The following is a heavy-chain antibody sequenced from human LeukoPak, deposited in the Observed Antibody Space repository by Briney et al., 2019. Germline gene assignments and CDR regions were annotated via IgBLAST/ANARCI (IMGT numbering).Heavy chain of an antibody. CDR2: INESGST. V-gene: IGHV4-34*01. J-gene: IGHJ5*02. Sequence: SETLSLTCVVYGGSLSGYDWSWIRQPPGKGLEWIGEINESGSTTYKSSLKGRVTISIDTSRSQFSLKLNSVTAADTAVYYCARGPYLRGHFWFDPWGQGTLVTVSS. D-gene: IGHD3-3*02. CDR1: GGSLSGYD. CDR3: ARGPYLRGHFWFDP.